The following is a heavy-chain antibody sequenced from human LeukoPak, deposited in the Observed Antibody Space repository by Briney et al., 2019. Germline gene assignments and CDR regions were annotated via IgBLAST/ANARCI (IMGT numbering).Heavy chain of an antibody. J-gene: IGHJ4*02. V-gene: IGHV4-39*06. CDR2: MSYSGGT. CDR3: ARRRLWSGYYRGCHDY. D-gene: IGHD3-3*01. Sequence: SETLSLTCTVSGGSISSGTYYWGWIRQPPGRGLEWIGSMSYSGGTYYNPSLKSRVTISVDRSKNQFPLKLSSVTAADTAVYYCARRRLWSGYYRGCHDYWGQGTLVTVSS. CDR1: GGSISSGTYY.